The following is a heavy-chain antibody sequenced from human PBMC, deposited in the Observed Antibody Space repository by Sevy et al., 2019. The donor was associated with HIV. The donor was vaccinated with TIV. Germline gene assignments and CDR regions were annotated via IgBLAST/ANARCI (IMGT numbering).Heavy chain of an antibody. Sequence: GGSLRLSCAVSGFIVSSNCMTWVRQAPGKGLEWVSDIYSGGNTFYADSVRGRFTISRDNSKNTLYLQMNSLRAEDTAVYYCARGMILEGSWYGMDVWGQGTTVTVSS. CDR3: ARGMILEGSWYGMDV. CDR1: GFIVSSNC. CDR2: IYSGGNT. D-gene: IGHD3-3*01. J-gene: IGHJ6*02. V-gene: IGHV3-53*01.